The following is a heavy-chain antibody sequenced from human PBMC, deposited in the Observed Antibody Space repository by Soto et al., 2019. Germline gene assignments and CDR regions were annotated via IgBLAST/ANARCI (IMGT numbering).Heavy chain of an antibody. Sequence: PSETLSLTCTVSGGSISSGDYYWSWIRQPPGKGLEWIGYIYYSGSTYYNPSLKSRVTISVDTSKNQFSLKLSSVTAADTAVYYCARENGTDYYDSSGYQVLDAFDIWGQGTMVTVSS. CDR1: GGSISSGDYY. CDR3: ARENGTDYYDSSGYQVLDAFDI. J-gene: IGHJ3*02. V-gene: IGHV4-30-4*01. D-gene: IGHD3-22*01. CDR2: IYYSGST.